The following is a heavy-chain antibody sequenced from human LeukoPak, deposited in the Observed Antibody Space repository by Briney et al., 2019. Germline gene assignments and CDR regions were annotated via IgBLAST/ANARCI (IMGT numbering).Heavy chain of an antibody. J-gene: IGHJ4*02. CDR1: GYTFTSYY. D-gene: IGHD2-21*02. Sequence: ASVKVSCKASGYTFTSYYMHWVRQAPGQGLEWMAWINPKSGGTNSAQKFQGRVTVTRDTSIITTYMELRRLRFDDTAVYYCARGDFQFDLWGQGTLVTVSS. CDR3: ARGDFQFDL. CDR2: INPKSGGT. V-gene: IGHV1-2*02.